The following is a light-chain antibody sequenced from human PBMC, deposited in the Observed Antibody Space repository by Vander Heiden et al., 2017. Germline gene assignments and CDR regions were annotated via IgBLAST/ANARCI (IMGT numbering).Light chain of an antibody. Sequence: DFHTTQPPSSLSASVGDRVTITCRASQSISSYLNWYQQKPGKAPKLLIYAASSLQTGVPSRFSGSGSGTDFTLTISSLQAEDFALYYCQQSYTTRYTFGQGTKLEIK. CDR1: QSISSY. CDR3: QQSYTTRYT. J-gene: IGKJ2*01. CDR2: AAS. V-gene: IGKV1-39*01.